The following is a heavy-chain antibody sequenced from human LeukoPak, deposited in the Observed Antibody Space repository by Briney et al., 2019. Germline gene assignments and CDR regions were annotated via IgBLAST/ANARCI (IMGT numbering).Heavy chain of an antibody. Sequence: GGSLRLSCAASGFTFSSYSMNWVRQAPGKGLEWVSSISSSSSYIYYADSVKGRFTISRDNAKNSLYLQMDSLRAEDTAVYYCARDRYDILTGYYSDYWGQGTLVTVSS. J-gene: IGHJ4*02. V-gene: IGHV3-21*01. CDR1: GFTFSSYS. CDR3: ARDRYDILTGYYSDY. D-gene: IGHD3-9*01. CDR2: ISSSSSYI.